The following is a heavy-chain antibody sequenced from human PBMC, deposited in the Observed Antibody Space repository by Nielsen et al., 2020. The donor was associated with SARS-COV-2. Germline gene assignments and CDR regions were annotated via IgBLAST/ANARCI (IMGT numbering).Heavy chain of an antibody. CDR2: ISYDGSNK. J-gene: IGHJ4*02. V-gene: IGHV3-30*04. CDR3: ARGMGYSYGFDY. D-gene: IGHD5-18*01. CDR1: GFTFSSYA. Sequence: GESLKISCAASGFTFSSYAMHWVRQAPGKGLEWVAVISYDGSNKYYADSVKGRFTISRDNSKNTLYLQMNSLRAEDTAVYYCARGMGYSYGFDYWGQGTLVTVSS.